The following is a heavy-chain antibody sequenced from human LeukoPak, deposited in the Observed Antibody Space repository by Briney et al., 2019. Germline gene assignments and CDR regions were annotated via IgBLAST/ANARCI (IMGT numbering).Heavy chain of an antibody. V-gene: IGHV3-21*01. CDR3: YVWAPPGIAAAGQVFDY. D-gene: IGHD6-13*01. Sequence: GGSLRLSCAASGFTFSSYSMNWVRQAPGKGLEWVSSISSSSYIYYADSVKGRFTISRDNAKNSLYLQMNSLRAEDTAVYYCYVWAPPGIAAAGQVFDYWGQGTLVTVSS. J-gene: IGHJ4*02. CDR2: ISSSSYI. CDR1: GFTFSSYS.